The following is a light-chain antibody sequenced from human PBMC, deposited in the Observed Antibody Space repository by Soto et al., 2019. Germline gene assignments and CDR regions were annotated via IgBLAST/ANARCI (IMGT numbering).Light chain of an antibody. CDR3: QQYNSYSRT. J-gene: IGKJ1*01. V-gene: IGKV1-5*01. CDR2: DAS. CDR1: QSISSW. Sequence: DIQMTQSPSTLSASVGDRVTITCRASQSISSWLAWYQQKPGKAPKLLIYDASSLESGFPSRFSGSGSGTEFTLTISSLQPDDFATDYCQQYNSYSRTFGQGTKVEIK.